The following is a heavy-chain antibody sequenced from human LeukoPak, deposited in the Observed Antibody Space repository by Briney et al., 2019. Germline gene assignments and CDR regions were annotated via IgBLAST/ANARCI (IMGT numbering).Heavy chain of an antibody. J-gene: IGHJ4*02. V-gene: IGHV3-53*01. CDR1: GFTVSSNY. D-gene: IGHD3-22*01. Sequence: GGSLRLSCAASGFTVSSNYMSWVRQAPGKGLEWVSVIYSGGSTYYADSVKGRFTISRDNSKNTLYLQMNSLRAEDTAVYYCARDLNSYDSSGYYLYWGQGTLVTVSS. CDR2: IYSGGST. CDR3: ARDLNSYDSSGYYLY.